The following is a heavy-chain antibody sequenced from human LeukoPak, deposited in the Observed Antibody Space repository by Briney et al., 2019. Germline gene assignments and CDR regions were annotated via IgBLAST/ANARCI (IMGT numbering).Heavy chain of an antibody. J-gene: IGHJ4*02. CDR1: GFTFSSYS. V-gene: IGHV3-21*01. Sequence: GGSLRLSCAASGFTFSSYSMNWVRQAPGTGLEWVSSISSGSSYIYYADSVKGRFTISRDNAKNSLYLQMNSLRAEDTAVYYCVSSGYIDYWGQGTLVTVSS. D-gene: IGHD6-19*01. CDR3: VSSGYIDY. CDR2: ISSGSSYI.